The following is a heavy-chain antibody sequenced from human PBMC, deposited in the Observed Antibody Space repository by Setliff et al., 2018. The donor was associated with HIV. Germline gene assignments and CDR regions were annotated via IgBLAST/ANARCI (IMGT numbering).Heavy chain of an antibody. D-gene: IGHD5-18*01. Sequence: SVKVSCKASGGTFSSYAINWVRQAPGQGPEWMGGIIPIFDAANNAQKFKGRIRISAVQSTRTAYMELSSLRSEDTAVFYCARAVTVDTVILYYYYMDVWGKGTTVTVSS. CDR2: IIPIFDAA. CDR3: ARAVTVDTVILYYYYMDV. V-gene: IGHV1-69*13. J-gene: IGHJ6*03. CDR1: GGTFSSYA.